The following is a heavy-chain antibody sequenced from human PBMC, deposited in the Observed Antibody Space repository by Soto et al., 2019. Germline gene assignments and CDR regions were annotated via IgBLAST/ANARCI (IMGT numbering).Heavy chain of an antibody. CDR3: ASPFVLRFYYYYGMDV. CDR2: IIPIFGTA. Sequence: SVKVSCKASGGTFSSYAISWVRQAPGQGLEWMGGIIPIFGTANYAQKFQGRVTITADESTSTAYMELSSLRSEDTAVYYCASPFVLRFYYYYGMDVWGQGTTVTVSS. D-gene: IGHD3-3*01. J-gene: IGHJ6*02. CDR1: GGTFSSYA. V-gene: IGHV1-69*13.